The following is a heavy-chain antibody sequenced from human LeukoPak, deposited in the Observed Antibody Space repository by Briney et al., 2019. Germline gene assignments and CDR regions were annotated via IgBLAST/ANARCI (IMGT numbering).Heavy chain of an antibody. Sequence: GASVKVSCKASGYTFTDYYIHWVRQAPGQGLEWMGIINPSGGSTSYAQKFQGRVTMTRDMSTSTVYMELSSLRSEDTAVYYCARDRVLRFLEWSPDYMDVWGKGTTVTVSS. CDR3: ARDRVLRFLEWSPDYMDV. J-gene: IGHJ6*03. V-gene: IGHV1-46*01. CDR2: INPSGGST. CDR1: GYTFTDYY. D-gene: IGHD3-3*01.